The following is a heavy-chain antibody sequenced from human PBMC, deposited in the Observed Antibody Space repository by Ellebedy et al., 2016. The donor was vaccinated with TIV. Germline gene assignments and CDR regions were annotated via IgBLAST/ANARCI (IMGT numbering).Heavy chain of an antibody. V-gene: IGHV3-23*01. J-gene: IGHJ4*02. D-gene: IGHD4-17*01. CDR1: GFTFNNYA. CDR3: AKARGTVTNLDF. Sequence: PGGSLRLSCAASGFTFNNYAMSWVRQAPGKGLEWVSAIGGIGIPYYSDSEKGRFTISRDNSKNTVYLQMSTLRVEDAAIYYCAKARGTVTNLDFWGQGTLVTVSS. CDR2: IGGIGIP.